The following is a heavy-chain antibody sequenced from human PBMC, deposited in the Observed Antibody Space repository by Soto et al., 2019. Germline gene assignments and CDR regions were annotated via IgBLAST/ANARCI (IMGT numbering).Heavy chain of an antibody. Sequence: QVQLVESGGGVVQPGRSLRLSCAASGFTFSSYGMHWVRQAPGKGLEWVAVISYDGSNKYYADSVKGRFTISRDNSKNTLYLQMNSLRAEDTAVYYCAKARRYFDYWGQGTLVTVSS. V-gene: IGHV3-30*18. CDR3: AKARRYFDY. CDR1: GFTFSSYG. J-gene: IGHJ4*02. CDR2: ISYDGSNK.